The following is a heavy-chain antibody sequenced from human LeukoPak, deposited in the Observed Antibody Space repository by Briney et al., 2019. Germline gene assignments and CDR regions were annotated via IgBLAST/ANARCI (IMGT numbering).Heavy chain of an antibody. CDR1: GFTFSSYW. CDR2: IKEDGHEK. V-gene: IGHV3-7*01. J-gene: IGHJ4*02. CDR3: ARHGYYVFDY. Sequence: LAGGSLRLSCAGSGFTFSSYWMGWVRQAPGKGLEWLANIKEDGHEKYYVDSVQGRFTISRDNAKNSLFLQMDSLRAEDTAVYFCARHGYYVFDYWGQGTLVTVSS. D-gene: IGHD4-17*01.